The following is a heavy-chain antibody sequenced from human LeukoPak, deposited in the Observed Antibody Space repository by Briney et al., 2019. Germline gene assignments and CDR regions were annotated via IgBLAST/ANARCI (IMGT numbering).Heavy chain of an antibody. CDR3: AILAAADPSAMSNPVDY. J-gene: IGHJ4*02. D-gene: IGHD6-13*01. Sequence: SVKVSCKASGGTFSSYAISWVRQAPGQGLEWMGGIIPIFGTANYAQKFQGRVTITADESTSTAYMELSSLRSEDTAVYYCAILAAADPSAMSNPVDYWGQGTLVTVSS. CDR1: GGTFSSYA. V-gene: IGHV1-69*13. CDR2: IIPIFGTA.